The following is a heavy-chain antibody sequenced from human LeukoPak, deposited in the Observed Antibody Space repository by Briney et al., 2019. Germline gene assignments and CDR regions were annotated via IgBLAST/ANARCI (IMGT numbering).Heavy chain of an antibody. D-gene: IGHD3-16*02. CDR1: EFTFSSYE. V-gene: IGHV3-48*03. CDR2: ISSSGSTI. CDR3: AKDHDYVWGSYHDHYYFDY. Sequence: PGGSLRLSCTVSEFTFSSYEMNWVRQAPGKGLEWVSYISSSGSTIYYADSVKGRFTISRDNSKNTLYLQMNSLRAEDTAVYYCAKDHDYVWGSYHDHYYFDYWGQGTLVTVSS. J-gene: IGHJ4*02.